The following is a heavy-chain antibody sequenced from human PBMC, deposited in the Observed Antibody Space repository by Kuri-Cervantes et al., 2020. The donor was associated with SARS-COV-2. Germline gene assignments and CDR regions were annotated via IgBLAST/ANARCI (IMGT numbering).Heavy chain of an antibody. CDR1: RFSFSSYT. CDR3: ARATPGLVVVPAAIPN. D-gene: IGHD2-2*01. J-gene: IGHJ4*02. CDR2: ISYDGSNK. Sequence: GESLKISCAASRFSFSSYTLHWVRQAPGKGLECAAVISYDGSNKYYADSVKGRFTISRDNSKNTLYLQMNSLRAEDTAVYYCARATPGLVVVPAAIPNWGQGTLVTVSS. V-gene: IGHV3-30-3*01.